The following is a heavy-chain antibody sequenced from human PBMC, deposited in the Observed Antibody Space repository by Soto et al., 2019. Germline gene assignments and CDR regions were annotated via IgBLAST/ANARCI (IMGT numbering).Heavy chain of an antibody. CDR2: IWYDGSNK. D-gene: IGHD2-15*01. CDR3: ARDPCSGGSCYPPTGMDV. CDR1: GFTFSSYG. Sequence: GGSLRLSCVVSGFTFSSYGMHWVRQAPGKGLEWVAVIWYDGSNKYYADSVKGRFTISRDNSKNTLYLQMNSLRAEDTAVYYCARDPCSGGSCYPPTGMDVWGQGTTVTVSS. J-gene: IGHJ6*02. V-gene: IGHV3-33*08.